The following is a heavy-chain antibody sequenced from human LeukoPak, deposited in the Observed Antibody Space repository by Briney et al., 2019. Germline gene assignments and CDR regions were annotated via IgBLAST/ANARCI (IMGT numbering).Heavy chain of an antibody. D-gene: IGHD3-22*01. Sequence: PSETLSLTCTVSGGSISSSSYYWGWIRQPPGKGLEWIGSIYYSGSTYYNPSLKSRVTISVDKSKNQFSLNLSSVTAADTAVYYCARGRWGSGHYHYLDYWGQGTLVTVSS. J-gene: IGHJ4*02. V-gene: IGHV4-39*07. CDR1: GGSISSSSYY. CDR2: IYYSGST. CDR3: ARGRWGSGHYHYLDY.